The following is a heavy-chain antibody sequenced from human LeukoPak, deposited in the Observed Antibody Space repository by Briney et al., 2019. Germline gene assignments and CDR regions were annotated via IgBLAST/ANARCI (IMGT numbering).Heavy chain of an antibody. D-gene: IGHD3-22*01. J-gene: IGHJ4*02. Sequence: PGGSLRLSCEASGFVFGYSWMSWVRQAPGKGLEWVANINLDGSEINYLDSLTGRLTISRDNAKDSLYLQMNGLRAEDTAVYFCVRDRGYSTFDYWGQGTLVAVSS. CDR2: INLDGSEI. CDR3: VRDRGYSTFDY. CDR1: GFVFGYSW. V-gene: IGHV3-7*03.